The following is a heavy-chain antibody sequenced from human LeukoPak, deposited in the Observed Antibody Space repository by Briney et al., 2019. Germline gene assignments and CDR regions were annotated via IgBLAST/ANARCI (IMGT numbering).Heavy chain of an antibody. V-gene: IGHV4-59*08. J-gene: IGHJ4*02. CDR3: ARRARATVRGDYFDY. D-gene: IGHD3-10*01. Sequence: SETLSLTCTVSGGSMSSYYWTWIRQPPGKGLEWIGYIYYTGNTNYNPSLRSRVTISADTSKNQFSLKLNSVTAADTAVYYCARRARATVRGDYFDYWGQGTLVTASS. CDR1: GGSMSSYY. CDR2: IYYTGNT.